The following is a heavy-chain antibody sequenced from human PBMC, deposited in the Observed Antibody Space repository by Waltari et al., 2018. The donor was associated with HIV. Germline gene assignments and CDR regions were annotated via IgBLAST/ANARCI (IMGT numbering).Heavy chain of an antibody. CDR1: GGFLSGQY. Sequence: QAQLQESGPGLVKPSETLSLTCTVSGGFLSGQYWSWIRQPPGKGLEWIGYIYYSGTTKYNPSLKSRVSISVDTSKNQFSLRLSSVTAADTAVYYCARVFDHGWSDYWGQGTLVTVSS. V-gene: IGHV4-59*11. J-gene: IGHJ4*02. CDR2: IYYSGTT. D-gene: IGHD3-10*01. CDR3: ARVFDHGWSDY.